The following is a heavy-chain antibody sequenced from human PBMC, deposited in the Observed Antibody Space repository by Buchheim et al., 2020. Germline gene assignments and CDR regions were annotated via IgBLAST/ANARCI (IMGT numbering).Heavy chain of an antibody. Sequence: EVQLVESGGGLVQPGGSLRLSCVASGFTFNTYWMHWVRQVPGKGLVWVSRINSEGNRTSHADSVKGRFTISRDNAKNTLYLQMNRLTVEDTAVDYCARDYVDTSSYYYGMDGWGQGTT. J-gene: IGHJ6*02. CDR1: GFTFNTYW. CDR3: ARDYVDTSSYYYGMDG. V-gene: IGHV3-74*01. D-gene: IGHD5-18*01. CDR2: INSEGNRT.